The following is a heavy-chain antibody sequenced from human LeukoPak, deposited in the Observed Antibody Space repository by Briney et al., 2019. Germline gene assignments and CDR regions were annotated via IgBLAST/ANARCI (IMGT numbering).Heavy chain of an antibody. D-gene: IGHD4-17*01. CDR2: IKQDGGQI. CDR1: EFTFSSYW. Sequence: GGSLRLSRAASEFTFSSYWMSWVRQAPGKGLEWVANIKQDGGQIYYLESVKGRFTVSRDNAKNSLYLQMNSLRAEDTAVYYCARLGARQMLEYWGQGTLVTVSS. CDR3: ARLGARQMLEY. J-gene: IGHJ4*02. V-gene: IGHV3-7*01.